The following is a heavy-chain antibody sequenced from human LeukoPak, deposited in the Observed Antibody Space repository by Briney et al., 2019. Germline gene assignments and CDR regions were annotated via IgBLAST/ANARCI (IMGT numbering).Heavy chain of an antibody. CDR1: GVSISSSSYY. CDR2: IYYSGST. D-gene: IGHD3-3*01. CDR3: ARHSGSIFGVVIMYYFDY. J-gene: IGHJ4*02. V-gene: IGHV4-39*01. Sequence: SETLSLTCTVSGVSISSSSYYWGWIRQPPGKGLEWIGSIYYSGSTYYNPSLKSRVTISVDTSKNQFSLKLSSVTAADTAVYYCARHSGSIFGVVIMYYFDYWGQGTLVTVSS.